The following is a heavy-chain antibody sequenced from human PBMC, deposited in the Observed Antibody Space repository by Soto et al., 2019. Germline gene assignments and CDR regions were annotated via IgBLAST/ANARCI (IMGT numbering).Heavy chain of an antibody. Sequence: PGGSLRLSCAASGFAFRSCEMNWVRQAPGKGLEWVSYISFSGSTTYYEDSVKGLFTISRDNAQNSLHLQMNSLRAEDTAVYYCARTRPHDCQTAYGMDVWGQGTTVTVSS. V-gene: IGHV3-48*03. CDR2: ISFSGSTT. CDR1: GFAFRSCE. J-gene: IGHJ6*02. D-gene: IGHD2-21*01. CDR3: ARTRPHDCQTAYGMDV.